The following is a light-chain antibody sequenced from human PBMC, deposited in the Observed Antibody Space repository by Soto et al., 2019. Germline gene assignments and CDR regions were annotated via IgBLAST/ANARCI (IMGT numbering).Light chain of an antibody. CDR2: EGS. CDR1: SSDVGSYNL. Sequence: QSALTQPASVSGSPGQSITISCPGISSDVGSYNLVSWYQQHPGKAPKVMIYEGSKRPSGVSNRFSGSRPGNTASLTISGLQAEDEAHYYCSSYAGSSTHVVFGGGTKLTVL. CDR3: SSYAGSSTHVV. V-gene: IGLV2-23*01. J-gene: IGLJ2*01.